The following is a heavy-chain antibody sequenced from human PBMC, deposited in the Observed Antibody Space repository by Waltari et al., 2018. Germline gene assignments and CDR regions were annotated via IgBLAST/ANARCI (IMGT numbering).Heavy chain of an antibody. D-gene: IGHD1-7*01. CDR1: GLSLTTPVVG. Sequence: QITLMESGPTLVRPTQTLTLTCPFSGLSLTTPVVGVAWIRHPPGKALAWLAVIYWNDDQRFRPSLKSRLTITKDTSANQVVLTMTNMDPVDTATYYCAHRPKWFTGTYDYWGQGTLVTVSS. CDR2: IYWNDDQ. J-gene: IGHJ4*02. V-gene: IGHV2-5*01. CDR3: AHRPKWFTGTYDY.